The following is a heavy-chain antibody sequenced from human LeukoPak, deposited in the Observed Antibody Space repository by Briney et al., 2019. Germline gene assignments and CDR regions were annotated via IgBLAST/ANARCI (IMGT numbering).Heavy chain of an antibody. CDR1: GGSISSYY. J-gene: IGHJ4*02. CDR2: IYTSGST. Sequence: SETLSLTCTVSGGSISSYYWSWIRQPPGKGLEWIGYIYTSGSTNYNPSLKSRVTISVDTSKNQFSLKLSSVTAADTAVYYCVRSSTYYDFWSGYYTSGQFDYWGQGTLVIVSS. D-gene: IGHD3-3*01. CDR3: VRSSTYYDFWSGYYTSGQFDY. V-gene: IGHV4-4*09.